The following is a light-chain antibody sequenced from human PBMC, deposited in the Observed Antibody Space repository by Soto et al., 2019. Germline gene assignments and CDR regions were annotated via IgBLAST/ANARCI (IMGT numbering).Light chain of an antibody. CDR3: SSYTGSSTYVV. Sequence: QSVLTQPASVSGSPGQSITISCTGTSSDVGGYNYVSWYQQHPGKAPKLMIYDVNNRPSGVSNRFCGSKSGNTASLTISGLQAEDEADYYCSSYTGSSTYVVFGGGTQLTVL. CDR1: SSDVGGYNY. CDR2: DVN. J-gene: IGLJ2*01. V-gene: IGLV2-14*01.